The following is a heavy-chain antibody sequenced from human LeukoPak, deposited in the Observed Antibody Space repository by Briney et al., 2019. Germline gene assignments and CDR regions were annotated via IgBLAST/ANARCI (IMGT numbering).Heavy chain of an antibody. D-gene: IGHD6-19*01. J-gene: IGHJ4*02. CDR3: ASLDSKWLNY. CDR1: GGTFSSYA. V-gene: IGHV1-69*13. CDR2: IIPIFGTA. Sequence: ASVKVSCKASGGTFSSYAISWVRQAPGQGLEWMGGIIPIFGTANYAQKFQGRVTITAEESTSTAYMELSSLRSEDTAVYYCASLDSKWLNYWGQGTLVTVSS.